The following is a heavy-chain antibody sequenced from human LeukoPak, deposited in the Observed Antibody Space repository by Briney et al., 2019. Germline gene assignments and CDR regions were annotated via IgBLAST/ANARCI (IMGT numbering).Heavy chain of an antibody. D-gene: IGHD6-13*01. CDR2: MYSSGST. Sequence: SETLSLTCTVSGGSISSGTYYWSWVRQPAGKGLEWIGRMYSSGSTNYNPSLKSRVTISVDTSKNQFSLKLSSVTAADTAVYYCAREVAGRVYFDYWGQGTLVTVSS. J-gene: IGHJ4*02. V-gene: IGHV4-61*02. CDR1: GGSISSGTYY. CDR3: AREVAGRVYFDY.